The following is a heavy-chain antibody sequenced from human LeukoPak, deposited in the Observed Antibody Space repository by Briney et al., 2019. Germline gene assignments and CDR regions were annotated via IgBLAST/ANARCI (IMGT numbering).Heavy chain of an antibody. CDR3: ARLEQWLTPY. V-gene: IGHV3-7*01. CDR1: GFTFSNYW. J-gene: IGHJ4*02. D-gene: IGHD6-19*01. Sequence: GGSLRLSCAVSGFTFSNYWMSWVRRAPGKGLEWVANIKQDGSEKNYVDSVKGRFTISRDNAKNSLYLQMNSLRVEDTAVYYCARLEQWLTPYWGQGTLVTVSS. CDR2: IKQDGSEK.